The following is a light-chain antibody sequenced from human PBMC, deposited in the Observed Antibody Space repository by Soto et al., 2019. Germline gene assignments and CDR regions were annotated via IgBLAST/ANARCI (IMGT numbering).Light chain of an antibody. CDR1: SSDVGGYNY. V-gene: IGLV2-8*01. Sequence: QSALTQPPSASGSPGQSVTISCTGTSSDVGGYNYVSWYQQHPGKAPKLMIYDVNKRPSGVPDRFSGSKSGNTASLTVSGLQAEDEADYYCRSYTGSNTVLFGGGTELTVL. CDR2: DVN. J-gene: IGLJ2*01. CDR3: RSYTGSNTVL.